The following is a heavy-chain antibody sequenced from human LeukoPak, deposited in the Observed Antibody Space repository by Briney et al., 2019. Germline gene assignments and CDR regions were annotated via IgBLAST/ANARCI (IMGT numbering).Heavy chain of an antibody. Sequence: SQTLSLTCTVSGGSISSGGYYWSWIRQHPGKGLEWIGYIYYSGSTYYNPSLKSRVTISVDTSKNQFSRKLSSVTAADTAVYYCARDSSYYDYVWGSYRYGFDPWGQGTLVTVSS. CDR2: IYYSGST. J-gene: IGHJ5*02. CDR1: GGSISSGGYY. D-gene: IGHD3-16*02. V-gene: IGHV4-31*03. CDR3: ARDSSYYDYVWGSYRYGFDP.